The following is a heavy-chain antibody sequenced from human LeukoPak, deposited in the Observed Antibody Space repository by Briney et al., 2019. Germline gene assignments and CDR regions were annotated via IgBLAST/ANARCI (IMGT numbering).Heavy chain of an antibody. Sequence: SETLSLTCTVSGGSISSYYWSWIRQPPGKGLEWIGYIYYTGNTNYNPSLKGRVTISVDTSRSQFSLELSSVTAADTAVYYCARRGVAVSLDVWGQGTTVTVSS. J-gene: IGHJ6*02. CDR1: GGSISSYY. CDR3: ARRGVAVSLDV. D-gene: IGHD6-19*01. V-gene: IGHV4-59*08. CDR2: IYYTGNT.